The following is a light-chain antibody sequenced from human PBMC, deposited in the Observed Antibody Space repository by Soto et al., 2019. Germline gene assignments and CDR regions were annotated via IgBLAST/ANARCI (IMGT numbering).Light chain of an antibody. V-gene: IGKV3-11*01. Sequence: EIVLTQSPATLSLSPGERATLSCRASQSVSSYLAWYQQKPGQAPRLLIYDASNRATGIPARFSGSGSGTDFTLTISSLEPEDFAVYYCQQRSNWPFTVGQGKRLESK. CDR1: QSVSSY. CDR3: QQRSNWPFT. CDR2: DAS. J-gene: IGKJ5*01.